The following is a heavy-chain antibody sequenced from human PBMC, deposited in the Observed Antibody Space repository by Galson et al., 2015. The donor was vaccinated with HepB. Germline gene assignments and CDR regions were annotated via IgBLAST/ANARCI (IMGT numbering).Heavy chain of an antibody. V-gene: IGHV1-69*06. Sequence: SVKVSCKASGGTLSSYAISWVRQAPGQGLEWMGRIIPIFGTANYAQKFQGRVTITADKSTSTAYMELSSLRSEDTAVYYCARGATMIVEANVNYWGQGTLVTVSS. CDR1: GGTLSSYA. CDR2: IIPIFGTA. CDR3: ARGATMIVEANVNY. J-gene: IGHJ4*02. D-gene: IGHD3-22*01.